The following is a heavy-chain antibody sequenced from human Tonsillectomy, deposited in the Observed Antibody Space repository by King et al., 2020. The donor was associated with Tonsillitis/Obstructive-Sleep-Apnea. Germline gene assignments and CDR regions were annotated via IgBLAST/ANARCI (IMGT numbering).Heavy chain of an antibody. D-gene: IGHD2-2*01. Sequence: QLQESGPGLVKPSETLSLTCTVSGGSISSYYCNWIRQPAGKGLEWIGRIYSTGRTNYNPSLKSRVTISVDTSKNQFSLKLTSVTAADTAVYYCARDPEYCSSTTCFPHLDYWGQGTLVTVSS. CDR2: IYSTGRT. CDR3: ARDPEYCSSTTCFPHLDY. J-gene: IGHJ4*02. CDR1: GGSISSYY. V-gene: IGHV4-4*07.